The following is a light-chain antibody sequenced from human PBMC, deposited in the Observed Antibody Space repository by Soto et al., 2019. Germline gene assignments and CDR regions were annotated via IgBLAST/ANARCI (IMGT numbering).Light chain of an antibody. J-gene: IGKJ1*01. CDR3: QQQNT. Sequence: DIQLTQSPSFLSASVGDRVTITCRASQGISSYLAWYQQKPGKAPKLLIYAASTLQSGVPSRFSGSGSGTKFTLTISSLQPEDFATYYCQQQNTFGQGTKV. CDR2: AAS. V-gene: IGKV1-9*01. CDR1: QGISSY.